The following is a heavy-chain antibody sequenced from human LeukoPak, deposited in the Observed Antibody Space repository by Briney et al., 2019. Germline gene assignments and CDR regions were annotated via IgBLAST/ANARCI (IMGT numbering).Heavy chain of an antibody. CDR3: ARDGFPYCSGGSCYPTNWFDP. D-gene: IGHD2-15*01. J-gene: IGHJ5*02. Sequence: ASVKVSCKASGYTFTSYYMHWVRQAPGQGLEWMGIINPSGGSTSYAQKFQGRVTMTRDTSTSTVYMELSSLRSEDTAVYYCARDGFPYCSGGSCYPTNWFDPWGQGTLVTVSS. CDR1: GYTFTSYY. V-gene: IGHV1-46*01. CDR2: INPSGGST.